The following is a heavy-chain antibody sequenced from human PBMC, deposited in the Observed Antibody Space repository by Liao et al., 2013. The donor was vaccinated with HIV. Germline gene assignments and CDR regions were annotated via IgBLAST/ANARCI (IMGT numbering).Heavy chain of an antibody. J-gene: IGHJ5*02. V-gene: IGHV4-4*07. Sequence: QVQLQESGSGLVKPSETLSLTCTVSGGPVSSYYWTWIRQPAGKGLEWIGRISTRGKTNYNPSLKSRVTMSVDTSKNQFSLKLSSVTAADTAMYYCARDPTQRFSSESWFDPWGQGTLVTVSS. CDR3: ARDPTQRFSSESWFDP. CDR2: ISTRGKT. D-gene: IGHD3-3*01. CDR1: GGPVSSYY.